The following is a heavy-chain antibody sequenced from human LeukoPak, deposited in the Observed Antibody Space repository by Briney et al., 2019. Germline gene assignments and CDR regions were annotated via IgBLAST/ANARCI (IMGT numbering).Heavy chain of an antibody. CDR1: GYSINSGYF. CDR3: ARASYYDAFDI. V-gene: IGHV4-38-2*02. CDR2: IYSSGST. J-gene: IGHJ3*02. Sequence: SETLSLTCTVSGYSINSGYFWGWIRQPPGMGLEWIGSIYSSGSTYYNPSLKSRVTMSVDTSKNQFSLKLSSVTAADTAVYYCARASYYDAFDIWDQGTMVTVSS. D-gene: IGHD1-26*01.